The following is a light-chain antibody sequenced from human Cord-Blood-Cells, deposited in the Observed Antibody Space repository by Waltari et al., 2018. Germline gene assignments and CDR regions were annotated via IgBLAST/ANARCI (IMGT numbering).Light chain of an antibody. J-gene: IGLJ3*02. V-gene: IGLV3-1*01. CDR3: QAWDSGTAV. CDR2: QDS. CDR1: KLGDKY. Sequence: SYELTQPPSVSVSPGQTASITCSGDKLGDKYACWYQQKPGQSPVLVIYQDSKRPSGIPWRFSGANSGNTATLTISGTQAMDEADYYCQAWDSGTAVFGGGTKLTVL.